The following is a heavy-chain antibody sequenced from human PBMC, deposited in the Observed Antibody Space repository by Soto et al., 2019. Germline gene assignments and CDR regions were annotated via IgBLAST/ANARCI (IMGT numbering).Heavy chain of an antibody. CDR2: INPNSGDT. D-gene: IGHD1-26*01. CDR3: AKGGAIVAAGTRVYPYNAMDV. Sequence: ASVKVSCKASGYTFTGYYVHWVRQAPGQGLEWMGWINPNSGDTYLAQRFQGRVTMNRDTSIGTAYMELRGLTSDDTAEYYCAKGGAIVAAGTRVYPYNAMDVWGQGTTVTVSS. CDR1: GYTFTGYY. J-gene: IGHJ6*02. V-gene: IGHV1-2*02.